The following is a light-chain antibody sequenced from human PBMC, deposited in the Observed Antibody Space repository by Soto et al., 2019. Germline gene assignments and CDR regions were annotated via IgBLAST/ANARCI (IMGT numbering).Light chain of an antibody. V-gene: IGKV1-39*01. J-gene: IGKJ4*01. Sequence: DIQMTQSPSSLSASVGDRVTITCRASQSVKSLSWYQHIPGKAPKLLIYSASTLYSGVPSRFSGSGSGAYFSLTINSLQREDAATYYCQQCDSAPLTFGGGTKVEIK. CDR3: QQCDSAPLT. CDR1: QSVKS. CDR2: SAS.